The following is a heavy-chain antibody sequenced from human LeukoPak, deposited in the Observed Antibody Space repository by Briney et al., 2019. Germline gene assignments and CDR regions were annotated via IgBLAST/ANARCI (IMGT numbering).Heavy chain of an antibody. J-gene: IGHJ4*02. Sequence: PGGSLRLSCAASGFTFSSYAMHWVRQAPGKGLEWLAVISHDGSNKYYADSVKGRFTISRDNSKNTLYLQMSSLRADDTAVYYCPRDIAFDGTRPPDYWGQGTLVTVSS. CDR1: GFTFSSYA. CDR3: PRDIAFDGTRPPDY. CDR2: ISHDGSNK. D-gene: IGHD3-3*02. V-gene: IGHV3-30*04.